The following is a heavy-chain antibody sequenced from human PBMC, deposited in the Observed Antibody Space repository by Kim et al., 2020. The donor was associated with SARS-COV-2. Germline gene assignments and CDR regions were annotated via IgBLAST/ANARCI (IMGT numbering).Heavy chain of an antibody. CDR3: ARAGRRRITIFGVVGAFDI. Sequence: SETLSRTCTVSGGSISSGGYYWSWIRQHPGKGLEWIGYIYYSGSTYYNPSLKSRVTISVDTSKNQFSLKLSSVTAADTAVYYCARAGRRRITIFGVVGAFDIWGQRTMVTVSS. J-gene: IGHJ3*02. CDR2: IYYSGST. D-gene: IGHD3-3*01. CDR1: GGSISSGGYY. V-gene: IGHV4-31*03.